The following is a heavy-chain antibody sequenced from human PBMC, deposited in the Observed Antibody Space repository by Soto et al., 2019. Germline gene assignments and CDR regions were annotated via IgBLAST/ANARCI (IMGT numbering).Heavy chain of an antibody. CDR1: GFTFSSYA. Sequence: GGSLRLSCAASGFTFSSYAMSWVRQAPGKGLEWASAISGSGGSTYYADSVKGRFTISRDNSKNTLYLQMNSLRAEDTAVYYCANRYCSSTSCYAAEYFQHWGQGTLVTVSS. J-gene: IGHJ1*01. CDR2: ISGSGGST. CDR3: ANRYCSSTSCYAAEYFQH. D-gene: IGHD2-2*01. V-gene: IGHV3-23*01.